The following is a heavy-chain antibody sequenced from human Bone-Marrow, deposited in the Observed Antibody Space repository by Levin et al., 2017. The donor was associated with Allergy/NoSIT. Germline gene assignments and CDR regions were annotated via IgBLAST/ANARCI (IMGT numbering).Heavy chain of an antibody. CDR2: ISLYTANA. Sequence: ASVKVSCKASGYTSRADGISWVRQAPGQGLEWMGWISLYTANAKYANKFQGRVTMTTDSMELTSLGSNDTAVYYCAYRVLRNGFGPSLSYWGQGTLVTVSS. CDR1: GYTSRADG. CDR3: AYRVLRNGFGPSLSY. J-gene: IGHJ4*02. V-gene: IGHV1-18*04. D-gene: IGHD5-24*01.